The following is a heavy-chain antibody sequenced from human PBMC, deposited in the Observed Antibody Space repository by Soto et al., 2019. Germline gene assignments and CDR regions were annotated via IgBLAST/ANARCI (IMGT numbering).Heavy chain of an antibody. CDR3: ARENENWFDP. J-gene: IGHJ5*02. Sequence: GASMKVSCKASGYTFTGYYMHWVRQAPGQGLEWMGWISAYNGNTNYAQKLQGRVTMTTDTSTSTAYMELRSLRSDDTAVYYCARENENWFDPWGQGTLVTVSS. CDR1: GYTFTGYY. D-gene: IGHD1-1*01. CDR2: ISAYNGNT. V-gene: IGHV1-18*04.